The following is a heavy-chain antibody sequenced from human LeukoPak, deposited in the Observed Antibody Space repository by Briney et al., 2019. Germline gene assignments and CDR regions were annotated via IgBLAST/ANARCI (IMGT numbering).Heavy chain of an antibody. CDR1: GFTFSSFS. CDR2: ISSSGSYK. V-gene: IGHV3-21*01. D-gene: IGHD6-19*01. Sequence: PGGSLRLSCAASGFTFSSFSMNWVRQAPGKGLEWVSSISSSGSYKYYADSVKGRFTISRDNAKNSLYLQMNSLRAEDTAVYYRARGLSSGWGQGTLVTVSS. J-gene: IGHJ4*02. CDR3: ARGLSSG.